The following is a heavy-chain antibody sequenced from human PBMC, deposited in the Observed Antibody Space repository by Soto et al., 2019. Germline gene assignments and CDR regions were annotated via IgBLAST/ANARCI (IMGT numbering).Heavy chain of an antibody. D-gene: IGHD6-13*01. CDR1: GFTLSRYA. CDR3: AKAGYSSSWSKRGTDY. CDR2: ISSDGGST. V-gene: IGHV3-64*04. J-gene: IGHJ4*02. Sequence: GGSLRLSCPASGFTLSRYAMHWVRQAPGKGLEYGSAISSDGGSTYYADSVKGRVTISRDNSKNTLYLQMNSPRAEDTAVHSCAKAGYSSSWSKRGTDYWGQGTLVTVSS.